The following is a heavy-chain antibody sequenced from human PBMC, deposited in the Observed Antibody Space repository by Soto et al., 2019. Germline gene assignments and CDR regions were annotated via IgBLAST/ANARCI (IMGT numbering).Heavy chain of an antibody. J-gene: IGHJ4*02. CDR2: ISGSGGST. CDR1: GFTFSSYA. Sequence: EVQLLESGGGLVQPGGSLRLSCAASGFTFSSYAMRWVRQAPVKGLEWVSAISGSGGSTYYAGSVKGRFTISRDNSKNTLYLQMNRQRAEDTAVYYCARRGSGSDYDYWGQGTLVTVSS. CDR3: ARRGSGSDYDY. V-gene: IGHV3-23*01. D-gene: IGHD1-26*01.